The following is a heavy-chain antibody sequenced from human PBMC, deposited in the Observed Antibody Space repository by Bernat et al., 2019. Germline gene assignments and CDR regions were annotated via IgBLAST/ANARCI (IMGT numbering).Heavy chain of an antibody. V-gene: IGHV3-23*01. CDR3: AKENTWDGDTAMPGDY. CDR2: ISGSGGST. CDR1: GFTFSSYA. Sequence: EVQLLESGGGLVQPGGSLRLSCAASGFTFSSYAMSWVRQAPGKGLEWVSAISGSGGSTYYADSAKGRFTISRDNSKNTLYLQMKSLRAEDTAVYYCAKENTWDGDTAMPGDYWGQGTLVTVSS. D-gene: IGHD5-18*01. J-gene: IGHJ4*02.